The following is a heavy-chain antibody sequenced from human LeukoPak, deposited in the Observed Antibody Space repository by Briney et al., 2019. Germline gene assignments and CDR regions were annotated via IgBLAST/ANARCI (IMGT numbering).Heavy chain of an antibody. CDR2: IYYSGST. CDR1: GGSISSYY. CDR3: ARYDPGAFDY. J-gene: IGHJ4*02. D-gene: IGHD3-16*01. Sequence: PSETLSLTCTVSGGSISSYYWSWIRQPPGKGLEWIGYIYYSGSTNYNPSLKSRVTISVDTSKNQFSLKLSSVTAADTAVYYCARYDPGAFDYWGQGTLVTVSS. V-gene: IGHV4-59*01.